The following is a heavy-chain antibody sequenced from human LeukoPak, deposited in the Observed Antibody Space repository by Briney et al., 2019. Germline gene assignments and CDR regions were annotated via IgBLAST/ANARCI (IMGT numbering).Heavy chain of an antibody. V-gene: IGHV1-18*01. Sequence: WASVKVSCKASGYTFTSYGISWVRQAPGQGLEWMGWISAYNGNTNYAQKLQGRVTMTTDTSTSTAYMELSRLRSDDTAVYYCARALTRDFWSGCPYYYYYYYMDVWGKGTTVTVSS. D-gene: IGHD3-3*01. CDR1: GYTFTSYG. CDR3: ARALTRDFWSGCPYYYYYYYMDV. J-gene: IGHJ6*03. CDR2: ISAYNGNT.